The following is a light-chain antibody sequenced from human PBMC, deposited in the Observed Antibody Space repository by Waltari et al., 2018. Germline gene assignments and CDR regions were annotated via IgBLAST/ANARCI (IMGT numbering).Light chain of an antibody. J-gene: IGKJ4*01. CDR2: DAS. CDR1: QSVSSY. V-gene: IGKV3-11*01. Sequence: EIVLTQSPATLSLSPGERATLSCRASQSVSSYLAWYQQKPGQAPRLLIYDASNRATGIPARFSGSGSGTDFTLTISSLEPEDFAVYYCQQRSHLVTFGGGTKVEIK. CDR3: QQRSHLVT.